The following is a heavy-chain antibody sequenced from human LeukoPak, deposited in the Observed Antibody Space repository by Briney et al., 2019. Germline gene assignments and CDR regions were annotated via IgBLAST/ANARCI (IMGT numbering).Heavy chain of an antibody. J-gene: IGHJ3*02. CDR3: AKDAIRGNGIYDAFDI. CDR1: GFTFDTYA. D-gene: IGHD3-10*01. Sequence: PGGSLRLSCAASGFTFDTYAMRWVRQAPGKGLEWVSTIGNTETYYADSVKGRFTISRDNRQNTVYLQMTSLRAEDTAVYFCAKDAIRGNGIYDAFDIWGQGTRVTVSS. V-gene: IGHV3-23*01. CDR2: IGNTET.